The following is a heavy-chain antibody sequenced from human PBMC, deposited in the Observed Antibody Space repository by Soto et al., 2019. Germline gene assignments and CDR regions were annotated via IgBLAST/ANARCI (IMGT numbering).Heavy chain of an antibody. D-gene: IGHD2-15*01. V-gene: IGHV3-30*02. Sequence: PGGSLRLSCAASGFTFSSYGMHWVRQAPGKGLEWVAVIWYDGRPTYYADSVKGRFAISRDNSRNTLYLQMSSLRVEDTAVYYCVKDRWIDYWGQGILVTVSS. CDR1: GFTFSSYG. CDR2: IWYDGRPT. CDR3: VKDRWIDY. J-gene: IGHJ4*02.